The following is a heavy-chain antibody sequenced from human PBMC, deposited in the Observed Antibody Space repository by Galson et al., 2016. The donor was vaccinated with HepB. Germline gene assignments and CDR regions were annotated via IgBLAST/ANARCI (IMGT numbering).Heavy chain of an antibody. CDR2: IYPGDSDT. J-gene: IGHJ4*02. D-gene: IGHD1-1*01. CDR1: GSIFTRYW. V-gene: IGHV5-51*01. Sequence: QSGAEVTKPGESLKISCKGSGSIFTRYWIGWVRQMPGKGLEWMGIIYPGDSDTRYSPSFQGQVTISADKSINTAYLQWSSLKASDTAMYYCARSEGNWNYFDYWGQGTLVTVSS. CDR3: ARSEGNWNYFDY.